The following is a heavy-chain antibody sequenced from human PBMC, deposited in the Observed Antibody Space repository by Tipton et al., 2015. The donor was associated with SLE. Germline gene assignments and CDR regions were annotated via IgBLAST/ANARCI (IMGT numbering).Heavy chain of an antibody. D-gene: IGHD4-11*01. Sequence: GLVKPSETLSLTCAVSGGSISSSNWWSWVRQPPGKGLEWIGEIYHSGSTNYNPSLKSRVTISVDTSKNQFSLNLISVTAADTAVYYCARVKDNYSNSDAFDIWGQGTMVTVSS. CDR2: IYHSGST. CDR3: ARVKDNYSNSDAFDI. J-gene: IGHJ3*02. V-gene: IGHV4-4*02. CDR1: GGSISSSNW.